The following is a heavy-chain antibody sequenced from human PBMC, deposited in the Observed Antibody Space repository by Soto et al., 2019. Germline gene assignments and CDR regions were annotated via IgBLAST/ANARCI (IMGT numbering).Heavy chain of an antibody. CDR3: ARDCSSTSCYRGYYYGMDV. CDR2: IYHSGST. J-gene: IGHJ6*02. CDR1: GGSISSGVYS. D-gene: IGHD2-2*02. V-gene: IGHV4-30-2*01. Sequence: SETLSLTCTVSGGSISSGVYSWGWIRQPPGKGLEWIGYIYHSGSTYYNPSLKSRVTISVDRSKNQFSLKLSSVTAEDTAVYYCARDCSSTSCYRGYYYGMDVWGQGTTVTVSS.